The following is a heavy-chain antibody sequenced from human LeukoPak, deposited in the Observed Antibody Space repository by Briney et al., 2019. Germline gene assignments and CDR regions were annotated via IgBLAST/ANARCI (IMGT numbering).Heavy chain of an antibody. V-gene: IGHV3-7*03. CDR1: GFPFSSYW. Sequence: GGSLGLSCVASGFPFSSYWMTWVRQAPGKGLEWVANIKQDGSKKSYVDSVKGRFTISRDNAKNSLYLQMNSLRAEDTAVYYCAKGGKWDVTPFDYWGQGTLVTVSS. D-gene: IGHD1-26*01. J-gene: IGHJ4*02. CDR3: AKGGKWDVTPFDY. CDR2: IKQDGSKK.